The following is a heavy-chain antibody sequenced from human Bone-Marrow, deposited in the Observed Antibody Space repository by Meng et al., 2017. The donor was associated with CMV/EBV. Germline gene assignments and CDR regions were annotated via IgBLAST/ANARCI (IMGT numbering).Heavy chain of an antibody. V-gene: IGHV4-34*01. CDR3: ARGGFWFDP. J-gene: IGHJ5*02. CDR1: DGYFSDYY. CDR2: INHSGST. Sequence: TLSLMCTVYDGYFSDYYWSWIRQHPGKGLEWIGKINHSGSTNYNPSLKSRVTISVHTSKNQFSLRLTSVTAADTAVYYCARGGFWFDPGGQGTLVTVSS.